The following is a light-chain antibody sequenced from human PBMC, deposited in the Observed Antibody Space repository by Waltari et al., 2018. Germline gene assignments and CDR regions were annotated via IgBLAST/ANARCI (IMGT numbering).Light chain of an antibody. V-gene: IGLV2-11*01. CDR3: CSYAASIHWL. CDR2: DVE. J-gene: IGLJ3*02. CDR1: SSDVGGYIY. Sequence: QSALTQPRSVSGSPGQSVTISCTGTSSDVGGYIYVSWYQQHPGRAPKLIIYDVEKRPAGVPDRFSGSKSGNTASLTISGLQADDESDFYCCSYAASIHWLFGGGTKVTVL.